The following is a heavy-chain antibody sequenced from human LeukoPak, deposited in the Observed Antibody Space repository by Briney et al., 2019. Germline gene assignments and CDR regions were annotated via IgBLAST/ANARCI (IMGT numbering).Heavy chain of an antibody. CDR3: ARGSSYYGSGSYPHYYGMDV. CDR2: INHSGST. CDR1: GGSISSSSYQ. Sequence: SETLSLTCTVSGGSISSSSYQWGWIRQPPGKGLEWIGEINHSGSTNYNPSLKSRVTISVDTSKNQFSLKLSSVTAADTAVYYCARGSSYYGSGSYPHYYGMDVWGQGTTVTVSS. V-gene: IGHV4-39*07. J-gene: IGHJ6*02. D-gene: IGHD3-10*01.